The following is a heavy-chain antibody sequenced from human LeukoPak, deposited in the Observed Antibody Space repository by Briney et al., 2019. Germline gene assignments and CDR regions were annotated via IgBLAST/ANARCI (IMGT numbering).Heavy chain of an antibody. Sequence: GGSLRLSCTAAGFTFSAYAMHWVRQATGKGLEWVSYIGRAGDTDYAGSVKGRFTISREDATNSLFLQMNSLGVGDTAVYYCARDSSGWGLAVWGQGTTVTVSS. CDR1: GFTFSAYA. CDR2: IGRAGDT. D-gene: IGHD6-19*01. V-gene: IGHV3-13*04. J-gene: IGHJ6*02. CDR3: ARDSSGWGLAV.